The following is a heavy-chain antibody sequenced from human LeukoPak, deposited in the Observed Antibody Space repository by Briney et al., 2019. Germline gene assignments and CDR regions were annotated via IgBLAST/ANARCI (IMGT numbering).Heavy chain of an antibody. CDR1: GYTFTSYG. J-gene: IGHJ4*02. CDR2: ISAYNGNT. D-gene: IGHD6-25*01. Sequence: GESLKISCKGSGYTFTSYGISWVRQAPGQGLEWMGWISAYNGNTNYAQKLQGRVTMTTDTSTSTAYMELRSLRSDDTAVYYCARGVRGEAAARYIDYWGQGTLVTVSS. CDR3: ARGVRGEAAARYIDY. V-gene: IGHV1-18*01.